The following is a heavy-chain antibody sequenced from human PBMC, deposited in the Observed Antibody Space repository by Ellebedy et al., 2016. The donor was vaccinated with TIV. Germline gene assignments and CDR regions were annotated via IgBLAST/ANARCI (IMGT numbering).Heavy chain of an antibody. V-gene: IGHV6-1*01. CDR3: ARAKCSGGCSRGFDV. D-gene: IGHD2-15*01. Sequence: MLSETLSLTCAISGDSVSSSTPAWNWITQSPSRGLEWLGRTYYRSQWFFDYAVSVESRITINPDTSKNQFSMQLNSVTPEDTAVYYCARAKCSGGCSRGFDVWGQGTTVTVSS. CDR2: TYYRSQWFF. CDR1: GDSVSSSTPA. J-gene: IGHJ6*02.